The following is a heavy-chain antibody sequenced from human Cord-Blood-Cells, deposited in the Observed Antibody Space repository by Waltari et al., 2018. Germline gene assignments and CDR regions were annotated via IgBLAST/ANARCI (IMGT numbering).Heavy chain of an antibody. CDR1: GGSFSGYY. CDR2: INHSGST. D-gene: IGHD3-10*01. V-gene: IGHV4-34*01. J-gene: IGHJ3*02. CDR3: AKRPYYYGSGSAFDI. Sequence: QVQLQQWGAGLLKPSETLSLTCAVYGGSFSGYYWSWISPPPGKGLVWIGEINHSGSTNYNPSLKSRATISVDTSKNQFSLKLSSVTAADTAVYYCAKRPYYYGSGSAFDIWGQGTMVTVSS.